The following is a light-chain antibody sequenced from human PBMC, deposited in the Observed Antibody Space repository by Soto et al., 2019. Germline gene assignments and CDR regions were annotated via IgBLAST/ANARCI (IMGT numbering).Light chain of an antibody. V-gene: IGLV2-14*01. CDR1: SSDIGAYNY. Sequence: QSALTQPASVSGSLGQSITISCTGTSSDIGAYNYVSWYQQHPGKAPKLIIYEVSYRPSGVSNRFSASKSANTASLTISGLQAEEEADYYCNSFASSNSLIFGGGTKLTVL. CDR3: NSFASSNSLI. CDR2: EVS. J-gene: IGLJ2*01.